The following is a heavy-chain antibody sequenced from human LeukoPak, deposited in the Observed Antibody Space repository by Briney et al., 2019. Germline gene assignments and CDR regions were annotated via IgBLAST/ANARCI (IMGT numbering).Heavy chain of an antibody. CDR3: ARGGRGHSGYDSNWFDP. D-gene: IGHD5-12*01. Sequence: SETLSLTCAVYGGSFSGYYWSWIRQPPGKGLEWIGEIKHSGSTNYNPSLKSRVTISVDTSKNQFSLILSSVTAADTAVYYCARGGRGHSGYDSNWFDPWGQGTLVTVSS. J-gene: IGHJ5*02. V-gene: IGHV4-34*01. CDR1: GGSFSGYY. CDR2: IKHSGST.